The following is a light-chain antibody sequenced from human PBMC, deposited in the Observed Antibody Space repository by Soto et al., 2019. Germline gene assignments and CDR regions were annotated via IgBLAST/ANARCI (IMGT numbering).Light chain of an antibody. CDR2: GAS. V-gene: IGKV3-20*01. Sequence: EIVLTQSPGTLSLSPGERATLSCRASQSVSNSYLAWYQQKPGQAPRLLIYGASSRATGIPDRFSGSGSGTDFTLTISRLEPDDFAVYYWQQYGSSSLSVGGGTKVEIK. CDR1: QSVSNSY. CDR3: QQYGSSSLS. J-gene: IGKJ4*01.